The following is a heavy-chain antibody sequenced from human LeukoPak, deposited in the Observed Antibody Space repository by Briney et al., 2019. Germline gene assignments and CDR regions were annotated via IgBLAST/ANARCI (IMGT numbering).Heavy chain of an antibody. CDR2: IFSGGGT. J-gene: IGHJ5*02. V-gene: IGHV3-66*01. D-gene: IGHD6-25*01. CDR3: ARDPGAAAGNLWS. CDR1: GLTVSNNY. Sequence: GGSLRLSCVVSGLTVSNNYMTWVRQAPGKGLEWVSLIFSGGGTYYADSVKGRFTISRDSSKNTLYLQMNSLRAEDTALYYCARDPGAAAGNLWSWGQGTLVTVSS.